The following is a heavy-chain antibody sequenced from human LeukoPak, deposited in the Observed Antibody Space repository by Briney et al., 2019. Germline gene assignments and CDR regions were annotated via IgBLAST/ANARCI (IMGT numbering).Heavy chain of an antibody. CDR1: GYTFTSYY. D-gene: IGHD5-12*01. J-gene: IGHJ6*02. CDR2: INPSGGST. Sequence: GASVNVSCTASGYTFTSYYMHWVRQAPGQGLEWMGIINPSGGSTSYAQKFQGRVTMTRDTSTSTVYMELSSLRSEDTAVYYCARDLRGYSYYYGMDVWGQGTTVTVS. CDR3: ARDLRGYSYYYGMDV. V-gene: IGHV1-46*01.